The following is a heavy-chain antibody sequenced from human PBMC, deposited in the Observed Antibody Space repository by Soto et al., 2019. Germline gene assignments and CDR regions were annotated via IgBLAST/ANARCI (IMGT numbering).Heavy chain of an antibody. D-gene: IGHD4-17*01. V-gene: IGHV3-7*03. CDR2: IKRDGSEK. CDR1: GFMFGSYW. CDR3: ARVRATDYEIDY. J-gene: IGHJ4*02. Sequence: GGSMRLSCTASGFMFGSYWMTWVRHVPGKGLQWVANIKRDGSEKYYVDFVKGRFTISRDNADNSVFLDMNNLRVDDTATYYCARVRATDYEIDYWGQGALVTVSS.